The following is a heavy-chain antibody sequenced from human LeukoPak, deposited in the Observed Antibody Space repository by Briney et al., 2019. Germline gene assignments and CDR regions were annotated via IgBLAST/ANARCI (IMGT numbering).Heavy chain of an antibody. Sequence: PSETLSLTCAVYGGSFSGYYWSWIRQPPGKGLEWIGEINHSGSTNYNPSLKSRVTISVDTSKNQFSLKLSSVTAADTAVYYCARPLSSSWYSHAFDIWGQGTMVTVSS. J-gene: IGHJ3*02. V-gene: IGHV4-34*01. D-gene: IGHD6-13*01. CDR2: INHSGST. CDR1: GGSFSGYY. CDR3: ARPLSSSWYSHAFDI.